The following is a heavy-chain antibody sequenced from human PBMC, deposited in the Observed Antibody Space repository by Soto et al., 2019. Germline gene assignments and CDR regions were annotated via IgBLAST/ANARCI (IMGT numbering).Heavy chain of an antibody. CDR2: IRNKANSYST. J-gene: IGHJ4*02. V-gene: IGHV3-72*01. CDR1: GFTFSDHY. CDR3: ARISLGSYDLKSFDY. D-gene: IGHD1-26*01. Sequence: EVQLVESGGGLVQPGGSLRLSCAASGFTFSDHYVDWVRQAPGKGLEWVARIRNKANSYSTEYAASAKGRFTISRDDSKNLRYLQMSSLKTEDTAVYYCARISLGSYDLKSFDYWAQGPLVTVSS.